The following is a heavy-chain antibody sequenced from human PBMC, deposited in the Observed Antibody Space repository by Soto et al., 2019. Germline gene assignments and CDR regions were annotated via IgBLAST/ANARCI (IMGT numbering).Heavy chain of an antibody. CDR2: VYYNGFT. CDR1: GGSISSSSYY. Sequence: SETLSLTCTVSGGSISSSSYYWAWNRQSPGKGLEWIGSVYYNGFTYYNPSLKSRVTISVDTSKNQFSLKLTSVTAADAAVYYCARMGDFWSGPGELDPWGQGTLVTVSS. V-gene: IGHV4-39*01. J-gene: IGHJ5*02. CDR3: ARMGDFWSGPGELDP. D-gene: IGHD3-3*01.